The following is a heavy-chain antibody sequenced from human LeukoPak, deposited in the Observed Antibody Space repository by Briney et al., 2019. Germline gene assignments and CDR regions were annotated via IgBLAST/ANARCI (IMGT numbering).Heavy chain of an antibody. J-gene: IGHJ4*02. CDR3: ARGHNCSRTSCSVS. CDR1: GYTFTSYD. Sequence: ASVKVSCKASGYTFTSYDINWVRQATGQGLEWMGWMNPNSGNTGYAQKFQGRVTITRNTSISTAYMELSSLRSEDTAVYYCARGHNCSRTSCSVSWGQGTIVTVSS. D-gene: IGHD2-2*01. CDR2: MNPNSGNT. V-gene: IGHV1-8*03.